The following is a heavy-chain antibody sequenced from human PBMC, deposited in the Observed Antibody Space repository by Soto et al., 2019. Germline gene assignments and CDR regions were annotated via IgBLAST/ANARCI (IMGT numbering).Heavy chain of an antibody. CDR3: AKDKENYGDYGEYFQH. Sequence: QVQLVESGGGVVQPGRSLRLSCAASGFTFSSYGMHWVRQAPGKGLEWVAVISYDGSKKYYADSVKGRFTISRDNSKNTLYLQMNSLRAEDTAVYYCAKDKENYGDYGEYFQHWGQGTLVTVSS. V-gene: IGHV3-30*18. CDR2: ISYDGSKK. J-gene: IGHJ1*01. D-gene: IGHD4-17*01. CDR1: GFTFSSYG.